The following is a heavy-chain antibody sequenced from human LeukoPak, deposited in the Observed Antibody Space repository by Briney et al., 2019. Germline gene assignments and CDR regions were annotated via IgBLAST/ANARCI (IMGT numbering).Heavy chain of an antibody. V-gene: IGHV3-23*01. CDR1: GFTFSGYA. CDR2: ISGSGDNT. D-gene: IGHD3-22*01. J-gene: IGHJ4*02. CDR3: AKGSYYDSSGSFYFNY. Sequence: PGRSLRLSCAASGFTFSGYAMSWVRQAPEKGLEWVSGISGSGDNTYYADSVKGRFTISRDNSKNTLYVQVNSLGTEDTAAYYCAKGSYYDSSGSFYFNYWGQGTLVTVSS.